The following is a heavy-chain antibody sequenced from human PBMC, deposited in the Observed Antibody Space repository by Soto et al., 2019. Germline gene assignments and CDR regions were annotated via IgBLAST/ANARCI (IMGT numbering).Heavy chain of an antibody. J-gene: IGHJ5*02. CDR3: ASSVYCGGDCYGTWFDP. CDR1: GGAFSSYA. CDR2: IIPIFGTA. V-gene: IGHV1-69*06. Sequence: VASVKVSCKASGGAFSSYAISWVRQAPGQGLEWMGGIIPIFGTANYAQKFQGRVTITADKSTSTAYMELSSLRSEDTAVYYCASSVYCGGDCYGTWFDPWGQGTLVTVSS. D-gene: IGHD2-21*02.